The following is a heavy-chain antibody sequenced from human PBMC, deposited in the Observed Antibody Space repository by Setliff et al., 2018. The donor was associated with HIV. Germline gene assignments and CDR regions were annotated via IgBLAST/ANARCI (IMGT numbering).Heavy chain of an antibody. Sequence: ASVKVSCKASGYAFTSYTVHWVRQAPGQRLEWMGRIDTANGETTYAQKFQGRVTISRDTSASTTYMEVRSLRHEETDVYFCARRPGRGLGLDYWGQGTLVTVSS. CDR3: ARRPGRGLGLDY. CDR2: IDTANGET. J-gene: IGHJ4*02. CDR1: GYAFTSYT. V-gene: IGHV1-3*04. D-gene: IGHD3-22*01.